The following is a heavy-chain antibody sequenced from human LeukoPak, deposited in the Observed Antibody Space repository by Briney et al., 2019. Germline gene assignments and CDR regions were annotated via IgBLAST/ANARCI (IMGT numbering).Heavy chain of an antibody. CDR2: IDWDDDK. V-gene: IGHV2-70*11. CDR1: GFSLSTNGMC. CDR3: ARISLDFYAMDV. Sequence: SGPTLVNPTQTLTLTCTFSGFSLSTNGMCVSWIRQPPGKALEWLARIDWDDDKYYITSLKTRLTISKDTSKNQVVLTMTKMDPVDTATYYCARISLDFYAMDVWGQGTTVIVSS. J-gene: IGHJ6*02.